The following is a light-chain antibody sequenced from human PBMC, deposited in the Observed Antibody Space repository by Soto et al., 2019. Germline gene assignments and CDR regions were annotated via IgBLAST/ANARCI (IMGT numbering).Light chain of an antibody. CDR2: YIS. V-gene: IGKV3D-15*01. CDR3: QHHTQWPIT. CDR1: QSAGNF. Sequence: SKSPATLSVSQGETASLSCRASQSAGNFLAWYQQKPGQAPRLLIYYISTRATGIPARFSGSGSGTEFTLTIYSLQSEDSALYYCQHHTQWPITFGEGTRLEIK. J-gene: IGKJ5*01.